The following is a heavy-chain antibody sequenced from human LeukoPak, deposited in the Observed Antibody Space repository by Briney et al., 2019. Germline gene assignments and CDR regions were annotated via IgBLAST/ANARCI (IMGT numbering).Heavy chain of an antibody. CDR1: GYTFTGYY. D-gene: IGHD2-2*01. CDR3: GRDQLDY. J-gene: IGHJ4*02. CDR2: INPNSGGT. V-gene: IGHV1-2*02. Sequence: ASVKDSCKASGYTFTGYYMHWVRQAPGKGLKWMGWINPNSGGTNYTQKFQGRVTMTRDTSISTAYMELSRLRSDDTAVYYCGRDQLDYWGQGTLVTVSS.